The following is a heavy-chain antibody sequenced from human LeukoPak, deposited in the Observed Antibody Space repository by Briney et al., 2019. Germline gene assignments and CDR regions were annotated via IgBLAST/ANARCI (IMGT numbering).Heavy chain of an antibody. Sequence: ASVKVSCKASGYTFTSYDVNWVRQATGQGLEWMGWMNPNSGNTGYAQKFQGRVTMTRNTSISTAYMEPSSLRSEDTAVYYRARVYYDSSGYYIDYWGQGTLVTVSS. CDR1: GYTFTSYD. CDR2: MNPNSGNT. CDR3: ARVYYDSSGYYIDY. V-gene: IGHV1-8*01. J-gene: IGHJ4*02. D-gene: IGHD3-22*01.